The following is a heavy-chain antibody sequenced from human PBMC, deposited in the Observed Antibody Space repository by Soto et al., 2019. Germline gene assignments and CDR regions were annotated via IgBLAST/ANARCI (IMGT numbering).Heavy chain of an antibody. CDR2: IWYDGSNK. J-gene: IGHJ4*02. CDR1: GFTFSSYG. CDR3: AREGSTTARPPQFDY. Sequence: GSLRLSCAASGFTFSSYGMHWVRQAPGKGLEWVAVIWYDGSNKYYADSVKGRFTISRDNSKNTLYLQMNSLRAEDTAVYYCAREGSTTARPPQFDYWGQGTLVTVSS. D-gene: IGHD6-6*01. V-gene: IGHV3-33*01.